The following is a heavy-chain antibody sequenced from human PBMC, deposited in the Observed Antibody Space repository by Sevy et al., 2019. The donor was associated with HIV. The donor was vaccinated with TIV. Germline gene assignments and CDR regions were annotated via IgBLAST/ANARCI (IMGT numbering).Heavy chain of an antibody. CDR1: GFTVSSNY. V-gene: IGHV3-53*01. CDR2: IYSGGNT. D-gene: IGHD2-2*01. Sequence: GGSLRLSCAASGFTVSSNYMTWVRQVPGKGLEWVSVIYSGGNTYYADSVKGRFTISRDNSKNTMYLQMNSLRVEDTAVYYCARDRRGYCSSTSCYPYGMDVWGQGTTVTVSS. J-gene: IGHJ6*02. CDR3: ARDRRGYCSSTSCYPYGMDV.